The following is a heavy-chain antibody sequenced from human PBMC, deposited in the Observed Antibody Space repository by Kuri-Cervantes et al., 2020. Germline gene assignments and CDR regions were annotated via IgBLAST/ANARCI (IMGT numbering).Heavy chain of an antibody. Sequence: GGSLRLSCAASGFTFSSYSMNWVRQAPGKGLEWVSSISSSSSYIYYADSVKGRFTISRDNAKNSLYLQMNSLRAEDTAVYYCARDRSSWYRFDYWGQGILVTVSS. CDR1: GFTFSSYS. V-gene: IGHV3-21*01. D-gene: IGHD6-13*01. J-gene: IGHJ4*02. CDR3: ARDRSSWYRFDY. CDR2: ISSSSSYI.